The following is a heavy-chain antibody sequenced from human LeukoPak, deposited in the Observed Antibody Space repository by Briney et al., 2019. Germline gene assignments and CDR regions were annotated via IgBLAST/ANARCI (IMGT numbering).Heavy chain of an antibody. Sequence: SETLSLTCAVYGGSFSGYYWSWIRQPPGKGLEWIGSIYYSGSTYYNPSLKSRVTISVDTSKNQFSLKLSSVTAADTAVYYCARHFGGSYSPNYYYYGMDVWGQGTTVTVSS. V-gene: IGHV4-34*01. CDR2: IYYSGST. J-gene: IGHJ6*02. CDR3: ARHFGGSYSPNYYYYGMDV. CDR1: GGSFSGYY. D-gene: IGHD1-26*01.